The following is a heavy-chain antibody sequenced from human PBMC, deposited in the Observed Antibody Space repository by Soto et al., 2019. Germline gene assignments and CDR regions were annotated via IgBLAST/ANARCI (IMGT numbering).Heavy chain of an antibody. Sequence: GGSLRLSCAASGITFSNYAMSWVRQAPGKGLEWVSTISDTGTSTYYADSVKGRFTISRDNSKNTLYLQMNSLRAEDPAVYYYPKGRIVGATCVDCGGQGTLVTASA. CDR1: GITFSNYA. CDR2: ISDTGTST. CDR3: PKGRIVGATCVDC. D-gene: IGHD1-26*01. V-gene: IGHV3-23*01. J-gene: IGHJ4*02.